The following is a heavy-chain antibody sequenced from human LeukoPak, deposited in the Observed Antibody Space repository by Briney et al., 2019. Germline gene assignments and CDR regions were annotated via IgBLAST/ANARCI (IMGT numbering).Heavy chain of an antibody. D-gene: IGHD3-3*01. CDR2: ISGSGGST. Sequence: GGSLRLSCAASGFTFSSYAMSWVRQAPGKGLEWVSVISGSGGSTYYADSVKGRFTISRDNSKNTLYLQMNSLRAEDTAVYYCAKDRDDFWSVYFDYWGQGTLVTVSS. CDR3: AKDRDDFWSVYFDY. V-gene: IGHV3-23*01. J-gene: IGHJ4*02. CDR1: GFTFSSYA.